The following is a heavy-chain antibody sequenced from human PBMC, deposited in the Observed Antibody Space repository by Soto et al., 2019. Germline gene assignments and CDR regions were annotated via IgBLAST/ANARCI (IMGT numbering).Heavy chain of an antibody. V-gene: IGHV3-13*01. D-gene: IGHD3-9*01. CDR2: IGSGGDT. CDR3: TRKTPPTGMEV. Sequence: EVQLVESGGGLVQPGGSLRLSCAASGFTLSSHDIHWVRQATGEGLAWVSGIGSGGDTHYADSVKGRFIISREDGKNSLYLQMNNLRVGATAVYYCTRKTPPTGMEVWGQGATVTVSS. J-gene: IGHJ6*02. CDR1: GFTLSSHD.